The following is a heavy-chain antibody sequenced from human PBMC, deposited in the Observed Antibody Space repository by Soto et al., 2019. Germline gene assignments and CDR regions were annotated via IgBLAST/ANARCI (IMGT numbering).Heavy chain of an antibody. V-gene: IGHV1-8*01. J-gene: IGHJ5*02. D-gene: IGHD3-3*02. CDR2: MNPNSGNT. CDR1: GYTFTSYY. Sequence: GASVKVSCKASGYTFTSYYINWVRQATGQGLEWMGWMNPNSGNTGYAQKFQGRVTMTRNTSISTAYMELSSLRSEDTAVYYCARDFHEAFAFNWFDPWGQGTLVTVSS. CDR3: ARDFHEAFAFNWFDP.